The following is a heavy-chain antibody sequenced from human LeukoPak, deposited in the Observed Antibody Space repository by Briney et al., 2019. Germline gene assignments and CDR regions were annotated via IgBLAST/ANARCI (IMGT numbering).Heavy chain of an antibody. CDR2: INPNSGGT. V-gene: IGHV1-2*02. CDR3: ARDALSYRGAIIYYYYMDV. Sequence: ASVKVSCKASGYTFTGYYMHWVRQAPGQGLEWMGWINPNSGGTNYAQKFQGRVTMTRDTSISTAYMELSRLRSDDTAVYYCARDALSYRGAIIYYYYMDVWGKGTTVTISS. D-gene: IGHD3-10*01. CDR1: GYTFTGYY. J-gene: IGHJ6*03.